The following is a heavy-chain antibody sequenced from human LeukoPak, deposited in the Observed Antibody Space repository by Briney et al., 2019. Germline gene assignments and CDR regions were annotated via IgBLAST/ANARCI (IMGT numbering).Heavy chain of an antibody. CDR2: IRYDDRE. D-gene: IGHD3-3*01. V-gene: IGHV3-30*02. J-gene: IGHJ4*02. Sequence: GGSLRLSCEVSGFSLSEYGIHWVRQAPGKGLEWLSFIRYDDREYYADSVKGRFAISRDNSKNTLLLQMHSLRSEDTAVYYCARSPGDFWSGYYMANYFDYWGQGTLVTVSS. CDR1: GFSLSEYG. CDR3: ARSPGDFWSGYYMANYFDY.